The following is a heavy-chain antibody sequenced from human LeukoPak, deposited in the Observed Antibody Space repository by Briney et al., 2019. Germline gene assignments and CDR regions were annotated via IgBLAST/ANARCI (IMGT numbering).Heavy chain of an antibody. V-gene: IGHV4-34*01. Sequence: KPSETLSLTCAVYGGSFSGYYWSWIRQPPGKGLEWIGEINHSGSTNYNPSLKSRVTISVDTSKNQFSLKLSSVTAADTAVYYCARDAYYGSGSYYNPANGMDVWGQGTTVTVSS. CDR2: INHSGST. CDR3: ARDAYYGSGSYYNPANGMDV. D-gene: IGHD3-10*01. CDR1: GGSFSGYY. J-gene: IGHJ6*02.